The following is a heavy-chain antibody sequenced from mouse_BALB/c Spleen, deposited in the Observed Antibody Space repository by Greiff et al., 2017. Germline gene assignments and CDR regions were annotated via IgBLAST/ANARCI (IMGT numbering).Heavy chain of an antibody. J-gene: IGHJ3*01. CDR2: IGTENGNT. Sequence: EVQGVESGAELVRPGASVKLSCKASGFNFNDYYMHWVKQRPEQGLEWIGWIGTENGNTIYDPKFQGMASITADTSSNTAYLQLSRLTSVDTAVYCCARGVAYWGQGTLVTVSA. CDR1: GFNFNDYY. CDR3: ARGVAY. V-gene: IGHV14-1*02.